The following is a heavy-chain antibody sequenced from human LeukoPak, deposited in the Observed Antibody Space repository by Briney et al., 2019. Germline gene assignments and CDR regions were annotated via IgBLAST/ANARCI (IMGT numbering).Heavy chain of an antibody. Sequence: PGGSLTLSCAASGFTFSSYDMHWVRQGTGKGLEWVSAIGTAVDTYYPGSVKGRFTTSRENAKNSLYLQMNSLRVGDTAVYYCARGRGWGTFDIWGQGTMVTVSS. J-gene: IGHJ3*02. V-gene: IGHV3-13*04. CDR3: ARGRGWGTFDI. CDR2: IGTAVDT. CDR1: GFTFSSYD. D-gene: IGHD3-10*01.